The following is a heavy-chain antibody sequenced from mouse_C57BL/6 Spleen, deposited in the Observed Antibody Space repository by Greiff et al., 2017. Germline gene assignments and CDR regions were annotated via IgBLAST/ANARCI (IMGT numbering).Heavy chain of an antibody. CDR3: TREGRFAY. CDR2: IDPETGGT. J-gene: IGHJ3*01. CDR1: GYTFTDYE. V-gene: IGHV1-15*01. Sequence: QVPLKQSGAELVRPGASVTLSCKASGYTFTDYEMHWVKQTPVHGLEWIGAIDPETGGTAYNQKFKGKAILTADKSSSKAYMELRSLTSEDSAVYYCTREGRFAYWGQGTLVTVSA.